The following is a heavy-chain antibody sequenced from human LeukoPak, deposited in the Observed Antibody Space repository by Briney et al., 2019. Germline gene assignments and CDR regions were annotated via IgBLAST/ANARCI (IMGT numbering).Heavy chain of an antibody. CDR3: ARDGVVYGQVA. J-gene: IGHJ4*02. CDR2: IYTTGGT. CDR1: GGSISVGSYY. Sequence: SETLSLTCTVSGGSISVGSYYWSWIRQPAGKGLEWIGRIYTTGGTNYNPSLKSQVTISVDSSKNQFSLKLSSVTAADTAVYYCARDGVVYGQVAWGQGTLVTVSS. V-gene: IGHV4-61*02. D-gene: IGHD3-10*01.